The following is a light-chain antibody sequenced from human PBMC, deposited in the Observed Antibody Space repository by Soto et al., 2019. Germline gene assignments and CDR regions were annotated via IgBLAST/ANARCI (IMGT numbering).Light chain of an antibody. CDR3: QQYGSSQT. J-gene: IGKJ1*01. Sequence: EIVLTQSPGTLSLSPGERATLSCRASQSGSSSYLAWYQQKPGQAPRLLIYGASSRATGIPDRFSGSGSGTDFTLTISRLEPEDFAEYYCQQYGSSQTFGQGTKVEIK. CDR2: GAS. V-gene: IGKV3-20*01. CDR1: QSGSSSY.